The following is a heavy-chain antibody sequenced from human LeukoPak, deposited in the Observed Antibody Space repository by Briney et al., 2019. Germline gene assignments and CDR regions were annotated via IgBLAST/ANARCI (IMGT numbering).Heavy chain of an antibody. CDR1: GFTFSSYS. CDR2: ISSSSSYI. Sequence: GGSLRLSCAASGFTFSSYSMNWVRQAPGKGLEWVSSISSSSSYIYYADSVKGRFTISRDNAKNSLYLQMNSLRAENTAVYYCAREIRAATLITTGMDVWGKGTTVTVSS. V-gene: IGHV3-21*01. CDR3: AREIRAATLITTGMDV. J-gene: IGHJ6*03. D-gene: IGHD2-15*01.